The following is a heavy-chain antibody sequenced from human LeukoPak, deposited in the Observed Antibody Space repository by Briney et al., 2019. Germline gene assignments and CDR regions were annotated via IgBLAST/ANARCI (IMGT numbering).Heavy chain of an antibody. CDR1: GYTFTSYG. J-gene: IGHJ3*02. V-gene: IGHV1-2*02. D-gene: IGHD3-22*01. Sequence: GASVKVSCKASGYTFTSYGISWVRQAPGEGLEWMGGINPNSGGTNYAQKFQGRVTMTRDTPITTAYMELSSLRSDDTAVYYCARDRESYYDSSGYWNAFDIWGQGTMVTVSS. CDR2: INPNSGGT. CDR3: ARDRESYYDSSGYWNAFDI.